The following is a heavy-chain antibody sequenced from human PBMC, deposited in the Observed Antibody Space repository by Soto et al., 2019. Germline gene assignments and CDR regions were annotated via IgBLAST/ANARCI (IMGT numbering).Heavy chain of an antibody. CDR3: ARDLGSYYYYGMDV. D-gene: IGHD7-27*01. CDR1: GYTFTGYY. CDR2: INPNSGGT. J-gene: IGHJ6*02. Sequence: GASVKVSCKASGYTFTGYYMHWVRQAPGQGLEWMGWINPNSGGTNYAQKFQGRVTMTRDTSIITAHMELSRLRSDDTAVYYCARDLGSYYYYGMDVWGQGTTVTVSS. V-gene: IGHV1-2*02.